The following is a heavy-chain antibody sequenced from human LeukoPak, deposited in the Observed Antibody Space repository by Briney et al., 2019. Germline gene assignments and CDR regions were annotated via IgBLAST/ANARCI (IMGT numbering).Heavy chain of an antibody. D-gene: IGHD4-17*01. CDR3: ARAIPSDYGDYVDY. CDR1: GGSISSGGYY. J-gene: IGHJ4*02. Sequence: PSQTLSLTCTVSGGSISSGGYYWCWIRQHPGKGLEWIGYIYYSGSTYYNPSLKSRVTISVDTSKNQFSLKLSSVTAADTAVYYCARAIPSDYGDYVDYWGQGTLVTVSS. CDR2: IYYSGST. V-gene: IGHV4-31*03.